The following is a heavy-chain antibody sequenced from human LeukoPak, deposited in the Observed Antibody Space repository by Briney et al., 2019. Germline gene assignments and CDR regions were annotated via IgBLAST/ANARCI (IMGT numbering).Heavy chain of an antibody. V-gene: IGHV4-34*01. Sequence: SETLSLTCAVYGGSFSGYYWSWIRQPPGKGLEWIGEINHSGSTNYNPSLKSRVTISVDTSKNQFSLKLTSLTAADTAVYYCARDNWGSLDYWGQGILVTVSS. CDR2: INHSGST. CDR3: ARDNWGSLDY. CDR1: GGSFSGYY. D-gene: IGHD7-27*01. J-gene: IGHJ4*02.